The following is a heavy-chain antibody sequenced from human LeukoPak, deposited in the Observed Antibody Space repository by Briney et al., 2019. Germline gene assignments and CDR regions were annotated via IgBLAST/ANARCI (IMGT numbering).Heavy chain of an antibody. D-gene: IGHD3-10*01. CDR1: GFTFDDYA. V-gene: IGHV3-9*01. CDR3: ARAYYYGSGSYRFPMDV. Sequence: GGSLRLSCAASGFTFDDYAMHWVRQAPGKGLEWVSGISWSSGNIGYADSVKGRFTISRDNSKNTLSLQMNSLRAEDTAVYYCARAYYYGSGSYRFPMDVWGKGTTVTISS. J-gene: IGHJ6*03. CDR2: ISWSSGNI.